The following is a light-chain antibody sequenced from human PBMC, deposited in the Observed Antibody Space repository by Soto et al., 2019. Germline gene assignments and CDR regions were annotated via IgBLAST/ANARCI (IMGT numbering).Light chain of an antibody. CDR2: AAS. J-gene: IGKJ1*01. CDR1: QSISNY. Sequence: DIQMTQSPSSLSASVGDRVTITCRASQSISNYLNWYRQKPGKAPELLIYAASSLQSGVPSRFIGGGSGTDFTLTITSLQPEDFAVYYCQQSNATPWTFGQGTKVEI. CDR3: QQSNATPWT. V-gene: IGKV1-39*01.